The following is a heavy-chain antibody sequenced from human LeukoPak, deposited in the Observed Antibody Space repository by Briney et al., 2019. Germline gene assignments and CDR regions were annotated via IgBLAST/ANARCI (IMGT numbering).Heavy chain of an antibody. J-gene: IGHJ4*02. CDR2: ICYSGST. D-gene: IGHD6-6*01. V-gene: IGHV4-31*03. CDR3: AREVVSIAARLLDY. CDR1: GGSISSGGYY. Sequence: SETLSLTCTVSGGSISSGGYYWSWIRQHPGKGLEWIGYICYSGSTYYNPSLKSRVTISVDTSKNQFSLKLSSVTAADTAVYYCAREVVSIAARLLDYWGQGTLVTVSS.